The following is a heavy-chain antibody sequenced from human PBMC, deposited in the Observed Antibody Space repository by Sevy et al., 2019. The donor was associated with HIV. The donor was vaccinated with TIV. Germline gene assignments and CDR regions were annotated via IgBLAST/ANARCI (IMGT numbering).Heavy chain of an antibody. CDR2: IRSKAGGGTT. D-gene: IGHD2-15*01. CDR3: TTDYCRDGIVVVPFEY. CDR1: GFTFSNAW. V-gene: IGHV3-15*01. J-gene: IGHJ4*02. Sequence: GESLKISCAASGFTFSNAWMSWVRQSPGEGLEWVGRIRSKAGGGTTDYATIVKGKFTISRDDSRDILSLQLNSLETVDTAVYYCTTDYCRDGIVVVPFEYWGQGTLVTVSS.